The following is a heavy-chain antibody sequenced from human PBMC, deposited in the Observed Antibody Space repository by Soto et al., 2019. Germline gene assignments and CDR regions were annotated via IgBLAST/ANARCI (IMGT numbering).Heavy chain of an antibody. D-gene: IGHD1-26*01. CDR1: GGSITSSSYY. CDR3: ATQEVGGSYVYTFDP. Sequence: SETLSLTCTVSGGSITSSSYYWGWIRQPPGKGLEWIGSIYYSGSTNYNPSLKSRVTISVDTSKNQFSLKLSSVTAADTAVYYCATQEVGGSYVYTFDPWGQGTLVTVSS. V-gene: IGHV4-39*01. J-gene: IGHJ5*02. CDR2: IYYSGST.